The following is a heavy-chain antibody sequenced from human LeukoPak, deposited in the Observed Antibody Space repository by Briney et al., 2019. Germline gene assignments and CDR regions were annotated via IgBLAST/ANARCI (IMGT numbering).Heavy chain of an antibody. V-gene: IGHV3-7*03. CDR2: IKQDGSEK. D-gene: IGHD3-3*01. Sequence: GGSLRLSCAASGFSFSSKWMSWVRQTPGKGLEWVANIKQDGSEKYCVDSVKGRFTISRDNAESSLYLQMNSLTVEDTAVYYCAAMEWGGGFDPWGQGTLVTVSS. J-gene: IGHJ5*02. CDR1: GFSFSSKW. CDR3: AAMEWGGGFDP.